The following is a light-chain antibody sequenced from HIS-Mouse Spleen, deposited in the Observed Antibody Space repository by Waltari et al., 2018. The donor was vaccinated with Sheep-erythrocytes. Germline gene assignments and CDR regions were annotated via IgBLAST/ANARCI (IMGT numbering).Light chain of an antibody. CDR2: DVS. CDR1: SSDVGGYHY. J-gene: IGLJ2*01. CDR3: SSYTSSSTL. V-gene: IGLV2-14*03. Sequence: QSALTQPASVSGSPGQSITISCTGTSSDVGGYHYVSWYQQHPGKAPKLMIYDVSNRPSGVSKRFSGSKSGNTASLTISGLQAEDEADYYCSSYTSSSTLFGGGTKLTVL.